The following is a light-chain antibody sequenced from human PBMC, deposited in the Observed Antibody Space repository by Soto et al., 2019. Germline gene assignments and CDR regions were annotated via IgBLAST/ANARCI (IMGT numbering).Light chain of an antibody. Sequence: EVVVRQSPVTLPPSTGKRATLSCRASQSVSNNYLAWYQQKPGQAPRLLIYGASNRATGIPDRFSGSGSGTDFTLTISRLEPEDFAVYYCQQYVRSPWTFGQGTKVDIK. J-gene: IGKJ1*01. CDR2: GAS. CDR1: QSVSNNY. V-gene: IGKV3-20*01. CDR3: QQYVRSPWT.